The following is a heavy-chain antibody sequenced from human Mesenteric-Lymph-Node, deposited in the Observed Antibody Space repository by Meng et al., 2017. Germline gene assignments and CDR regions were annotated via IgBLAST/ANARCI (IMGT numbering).Heavy chain of an antibody. CDR3: ARGFSSDEGYFDY. CDR2: IYYSGST. Sequence: SETLSLTCTVSGGSVSSYDWTWIRQPPGKGLEWIGYIYYSGSTNCNPSLKSRVTMSVDTSKNQFSLELSSVTAADTALYYCARGFSSDEGYFDYWGHGTLVTVSS. D-gene: IGHD6-19*01. J-gene: IGHJ4*01. V-gene: IGHV4-59*02. CDR1: GGSVSSYD.